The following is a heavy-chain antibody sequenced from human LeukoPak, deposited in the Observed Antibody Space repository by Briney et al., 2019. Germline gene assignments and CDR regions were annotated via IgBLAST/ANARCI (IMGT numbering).Heavy chain of an antibody. Sequence: VASVKVSCKASGYTFTGYYMHWVRQATGQGLEWMGWMNPNSGNTGYAQKFQGRVTITRNTSISTAYMELSSLRSEDTAVYYRARGGHDSSGYYDYWGQGTLVTVSS. CDR3: ARGGHDSSGYYDY. CDR1: GYTFTGYY. V-gene: IGHV1-8*03. CDR2: MNPNSGNT. J-gene: IGHJ4*02. D-gene: IGHD3-22*01.